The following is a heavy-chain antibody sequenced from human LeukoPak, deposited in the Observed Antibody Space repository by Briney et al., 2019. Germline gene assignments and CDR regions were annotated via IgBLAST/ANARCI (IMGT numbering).Heavy chain of an antibody. CDR2: MNPNSGNT. D-gene: IGHD4-17*01. V-gene: IGHV1-8*02. CDR1: GYTFTSYY. J-gene: IGHJ5*01. CDR3: ARMDAVTTPGLDS. Sequence: ASVKVSCKASGYTFTSYYMHWVRQATGQGLEWMGWMNPNSGNTGYAQKFQGRVTMTRNTSISTAYMELSSLRSEDTAVYYCARMDAVTTPGLDSWGQGTLVTVSS.